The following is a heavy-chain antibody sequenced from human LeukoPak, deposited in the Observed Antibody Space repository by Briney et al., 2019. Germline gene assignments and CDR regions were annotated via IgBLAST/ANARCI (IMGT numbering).Heavy chain of an antibody. CDR2: ISASGTNT. CDR1: GFTFSSYT. V-gene: IGHV3-23*01. Sequence: GGSLRLSCAASGFTFSSYTRCWVRQAPGKGLEWVSAISASGTNTNYADSVKGRFTISRDNSQNTLYLQMNSLRAEDTAVYYCAKGTSCGGTTCYPFFVFRGQGALVTVSS. CDR3: AKGTSCGGTTCYPFFVF. J-gene: IGHJ4*02. D-gene: IGHD2-2*01.